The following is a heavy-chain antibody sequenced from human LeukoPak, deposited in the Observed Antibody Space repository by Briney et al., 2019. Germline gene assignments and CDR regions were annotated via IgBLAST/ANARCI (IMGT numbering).Heavy chain of an antibody. CDR3: AKDGYSSGWTN. CDR1: GFTFSSYA. J-gene: IGHJ4*02. D-gene: IGHD6-19*01. V-gene: IGHV3-23*01. Sequence: GGSLRLSCAASGFTFSSYAMSWVRQAPGKGLEWVSAISGSGGSTYYADSVKGRFTISRDNSKNTLYLQMNSLRAEDAAVYYCAKDGYSSGWTNWGQGTLVTVSS. CDR2: ISGSGGST.